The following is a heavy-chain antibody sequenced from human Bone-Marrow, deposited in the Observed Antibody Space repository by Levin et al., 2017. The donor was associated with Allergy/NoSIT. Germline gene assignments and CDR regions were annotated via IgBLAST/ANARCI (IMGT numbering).Heavy chain of an antibody. Sequence: SGPTLVKPTQTLTLTCTFSGFSLSTSGVGVGWIRQPPGKALEWLALIYWDDDKRYSPSLKSRLTITKDTSKNQVVLTMTNMDPVDTATYYCAHSISPAGLRYFDGINWFDPWGQGTLVTVSS. D-gene: IGHD3-9*01. CDR1: GFSLSTSGVG. CDR3: AHSISPAGLRYFDGINWFDP. V-gene: IGHV2-5*02. J-gene: IGHJ5*02. CDR2: IYWDDDK.